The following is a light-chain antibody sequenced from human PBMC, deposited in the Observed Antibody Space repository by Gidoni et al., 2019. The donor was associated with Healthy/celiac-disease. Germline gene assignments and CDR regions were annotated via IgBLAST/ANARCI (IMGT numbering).Light chain of an antibody. Sequence: PPSASWTPGARVTISCSGSSSNLGSNYVYWYQQLPGTAPKLLIYRNNQRPSGVPDRFSGSKSGTSASLAISGLRSEDEADYYCAAWDDSLSGVVFGGGTKLTVL. V-gene: IGLV1-47*01. CDR3: AAWDDSLSGVV. CDR1: SSNLGSNY. J-gene: IGLJ2*01. CDR2: RNN.